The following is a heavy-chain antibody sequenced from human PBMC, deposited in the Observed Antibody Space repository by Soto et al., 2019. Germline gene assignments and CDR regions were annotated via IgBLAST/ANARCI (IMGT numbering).Heavy chain of an antibody. D-gene: IGHD5-18*01. Sequence: QVQLVESGGGVVQPGRSLRLSCAASGFTFSSYGMHWVRQAPGKGLEWVAVISYDGSNKYYADSVKGRFTISRDNSKNTLYLQMNSLRAEDTAVYYCAKDAIQLWLTGDWYFDLWGRGTLVTVSS. CDR1: GFTFSSYG. V-gene: IGHV3-30*18. CDR2: ISYDGSNK. J-gene: IGHJ2*01. CDR3: AKDAIQLWLTGDWYFDL.